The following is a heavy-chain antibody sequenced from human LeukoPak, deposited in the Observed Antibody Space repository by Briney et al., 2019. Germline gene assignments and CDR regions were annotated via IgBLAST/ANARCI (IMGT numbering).Heavy chain of an antibody. V-gene: IGHV2-26*01. D-gene: IGHD3-16*01. CDR3: ARITLGGYFDY. CDR2: IFSNDEK. CDR1: GFSLGNARVG. J-gene: IGHJ4*02. Sequence: SGPTLLNPTEPLTLTFTVSGFSLGNARVGVSWIRQPPGKALEWLAYIFSNDEKSYSTSLKSRLTISKDTSTSQVVLTMTNMDPVDTATYYCARITLGGYFDYWGQGTLVTVSA.